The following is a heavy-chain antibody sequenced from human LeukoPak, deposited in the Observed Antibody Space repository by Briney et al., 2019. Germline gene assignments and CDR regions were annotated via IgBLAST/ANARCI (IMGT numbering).Heavy chain of an antibody. V-gene: IGHV4-59*01. CDR2: IYYSGST. CDR3: ARVRYFDWLSIDY. D-gene: IGHD3-9*01. Sequence: PSETLSLTCTGSGVSISSYYWSWIRQPPGKGLEWIGYIYYSGSTNFNPSLKSRVTISVDTSKNQFSLKLSSVTAADTAVYYCARVRYFDWLSIDYWGQGTLVTVSS. J-gene: IGHJ4*02. CDR1: GVSISSYY.